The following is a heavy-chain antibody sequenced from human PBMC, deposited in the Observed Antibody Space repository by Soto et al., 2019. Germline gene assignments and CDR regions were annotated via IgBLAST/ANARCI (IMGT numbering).Heavy chain of an antibody. J-gene: IGHJ6*02. Sequence: EVHLVESGGDLVQPGGSLRLSCLASGITFSDFWMDWVRQTAGKGLEWVANIGQDGTERYYVDSVRGRFTISRDNAKNSVYLEMTTLRADDTAVYYCSTRLEVWGQGTAVTVSS. CDR2: IGQDGTER. V-gene: IGHV3-7*03. CDR1: GITFSDFW. CDR3: STRLEV.